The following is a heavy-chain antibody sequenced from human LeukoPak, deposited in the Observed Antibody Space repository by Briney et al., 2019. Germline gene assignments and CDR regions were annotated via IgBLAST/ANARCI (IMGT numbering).Heavy chain of an antibody. CDR1: GFTFSDYI. J-gene: IGHJ3*02. V-gene: IGHV3-72*01. D-gene: IGHD3-22*01. CDR3: TRDGRDSSNCAFDI. Sequence: PGGSLRLSCAASGFTFSDYILDWVRQAPGKGLEWVGRIRRGTNSYTTEYAASVKGRFIISRDDSKNSLYLHMNSLKTEDTAVYHCTRDGRDSSNCAFDIWGQGTVVTVSS. CDR2: IRRGTNSYTT.